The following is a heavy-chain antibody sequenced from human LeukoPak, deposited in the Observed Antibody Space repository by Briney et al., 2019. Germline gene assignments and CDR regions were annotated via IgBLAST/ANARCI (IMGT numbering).Heavy chain of an antibody. V-gene: IGHV1-18*01. CDR2: INAYNGNT. Sequence: GASVKVSCKASGYTFTSYGISWVRQAPGQGLEWMGWINAYNGNTNYAQKLQGRVTMTTDTSTSTAYMELRSLRSDDTAVYYCARDRFRGYYDSSGYIGAFAIWGQGTMVTVSS. J-gene: IGHJ3*02. D-gene: IGHD3-22*01. CDR1: GYTFTSYG. CDR3: ARDRFRGYYDSSGYIGAFAI.